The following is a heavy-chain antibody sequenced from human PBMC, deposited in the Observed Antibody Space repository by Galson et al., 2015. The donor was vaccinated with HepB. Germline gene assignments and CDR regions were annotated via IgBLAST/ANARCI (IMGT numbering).Heavy chain of an antibody. Sequence: SLRLSCAASGFTFSSYAMSWVRQAPGKGLEWVSAISGSGGSTYYADSVKGRFTISRDNSKNTLYLQMNSLRAEDTAVYYCAKGSHDSSGYYFPTAEFDPWGQGTLVTVSS. CDR3: AKGSHDSSGYYFPTAEFDP. V-gene: IGHV3-23*01. CDR2: ISGSGGST. CDR1: GFTFSSYA. D-gene: IGHD3-22*01. J-gene: IGHJ5*02.